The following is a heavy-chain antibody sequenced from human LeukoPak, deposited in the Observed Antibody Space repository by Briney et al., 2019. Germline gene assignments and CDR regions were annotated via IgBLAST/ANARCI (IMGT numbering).Heavy chain of an antibody. CDR3: ARVSSWYAGDAFDI. CDR1: GFTFSSYA. CDR2: ISYDGSNK. D-gene: IGHD6-13*01. J-gene: IGHJ3*02. Sequence: GGSLRLSCAASGFTFSSYAMHWVRQAPGKGLEWVAVISYDGSNKYYADSVKGRFTISRDNSKNTLYLQMNSLRAEDTAVYYCARVSSWYAGDAFDIWGQGTMVTVSS. V-gene: IGHV3-30-3*01.